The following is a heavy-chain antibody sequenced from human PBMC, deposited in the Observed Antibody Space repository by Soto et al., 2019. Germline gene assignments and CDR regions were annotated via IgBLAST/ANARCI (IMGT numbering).Heavy chain of an antibody. CDR1: GGSISSSNHY. J-gene: IGHJ3*02. V-gene: IGHV4-39*01. Sequence: SETLSLTCAVSGGSISSSNHYWDWIRQPPGKGPEWIGRIYYSGSTYYNPSLKSRVTISVDTSKNQFSLKLSSVTAADTAVYYCARRELEPTNNDAFHIWGQGTMVTGSS. D-gene: IGHD1-1*01. CDR2: IYYSGST. CDR3: ARRELEPTNNDAFHI.